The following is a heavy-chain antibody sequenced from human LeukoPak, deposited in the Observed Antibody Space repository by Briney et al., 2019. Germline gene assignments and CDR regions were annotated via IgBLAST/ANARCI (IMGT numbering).Heavy chain of an antibody. D-gene: IGHD2-15*01. CDR3: TLARLGYCSGGSCYQKDY. V-gene: IGHV3-49*04. CDR2: IRSKAYGGTT. Sequence: GGSLRLSGTASGFTFGDYAMSWVRQAPGKGLEWVGFIRSKAYGGTTEYAASVKGRFTISRDDSKSIAYLQMNSLKTEDTAVYYCTLARLGYCSGGSCYQKDYWGQGTLVTVSS. J-gene: IGHJ4*02. CDR1: GFTFGDYA.